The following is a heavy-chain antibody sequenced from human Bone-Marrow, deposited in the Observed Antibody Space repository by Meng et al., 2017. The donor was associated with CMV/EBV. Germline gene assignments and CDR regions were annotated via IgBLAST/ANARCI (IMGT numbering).Heavy chain of an antibody. Sequence: GESLKISCAASGFIFSDHYMTWIRQAPGKGPQWVAYISSGGGNIYYADSVEGRFTISRDNAKKSLYLQMNNLRAEDTALYFCARQYDGFDPYYFDYWGHGTLVTVSS. CDR3: ARQYDGFDPYYFDY. J-gene: IGHJ4*01. V-gene: IGHV3-11*04. CDR1: GFIFSDHY. D-gene: IGHD5-12*01. CDR2: ISSGGGNI.